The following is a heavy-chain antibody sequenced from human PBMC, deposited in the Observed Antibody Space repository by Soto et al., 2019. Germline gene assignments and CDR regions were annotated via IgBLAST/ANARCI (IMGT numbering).Heavy chain of an antibody. Sequence: QVQLQESGPGLVKPSETLSLTCTVSGGSISSYYWSWIRQPPGKGLEWIGYIYYSGSTNYNPSLKSRVTISVDTSKNQFSLKLSSVTAADTAVYYCARMGVDTAMVQSFDYWGQGTLVTVSS. J-gene: IGHJ4*02. D-gene: IGHD5-18*01. V-gene: IGHV4-59*01. CDR2: IYYSGST. CDR1: GGSISSYY. CDR3: ARMGVDTAMVQSFDY.